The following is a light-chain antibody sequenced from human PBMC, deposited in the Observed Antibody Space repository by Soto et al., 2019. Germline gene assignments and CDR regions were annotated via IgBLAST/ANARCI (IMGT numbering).Light chain of an antibody. CDR3: QSYDSSLRGSV. V-gene: IGLV1-40*01. J-gene: IGLJ3*02. CDR2: GNS. CDR1: SSNIGAGYD. Sequence: QSVLTQPPSVSGAPGQRVTISCTGSSSNIGAGYDVHWYQQLPGTAPKLLIYGNSKRPSGVPDRFSGSKSGTSASLAITGRQAEDEADYYCQSYDSSLRGSVFGGGTKVTVL.